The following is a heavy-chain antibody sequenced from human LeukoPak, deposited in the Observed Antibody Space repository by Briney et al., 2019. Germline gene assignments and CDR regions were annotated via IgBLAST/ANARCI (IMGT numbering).Heavy chain of an antibody. CDR3: AKIPRTDVIIPGAPYYYYMDV. D-gene: IGHD3-3*01. V-gene: IGHV3-23*01. CDR1: GFTFSTYA. CDR2: ISGSGGRP. J-gene: IGHJ6*03. Sequence: GGSLRLSCAASGFTFSTYAMNWVRQAPGKGLEWVSGISGSGGRPYYADSVKGRFTISRDNSKNTLYLQMNSLRAEDTAVYFCAKIPRTDVIIPGAPYYYYMDVWGKGTTVTVSS.